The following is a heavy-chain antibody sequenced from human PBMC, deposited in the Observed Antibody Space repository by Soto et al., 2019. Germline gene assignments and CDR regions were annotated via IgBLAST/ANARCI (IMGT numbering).Heavy chain of an antibody. CDR2: ISWNSGSI. J-gene: IGHJ6*03. D-gene: IGHD2-2*01. V-gene: IGHV3-9*01. Sequence: GGSLRLSCAASGFTFDDYAMHWVRQAPGKGLEWVSGISWNSGSIGYADSVKGRFTISRDNAKNSLYLQMNSLRAEDTALYYCAKDVSAATDYYYYYMDVWGKGTTVTVSS. CDR1: GFTFDDYA. CDR3: AKDVSAATDYYYYYMDV.